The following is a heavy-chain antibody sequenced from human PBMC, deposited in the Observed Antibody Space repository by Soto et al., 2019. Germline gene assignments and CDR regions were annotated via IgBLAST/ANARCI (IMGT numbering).Heavy chain of an antibody. CDR3: ARVLYYGSGSYSPYGMDV. J-gene: IGHJ6*02. D-gene: IGHD3-10*01. CDR2: VSPPFRTS. CDR1: GVSFNNNG. Sequence: QVQLVQSGAEVKKPGSSVKVSCKTSGVSFNNNGIGWVRQAPGHGLEWMGGVSPPFRTSNYARKFQGRISITAGASTGTVSMELSSLTSEDTAQYYCARVLYYGSGSYSPYGMDVWGQGTTVTVSS. V-gene: IGHV1-69*01.